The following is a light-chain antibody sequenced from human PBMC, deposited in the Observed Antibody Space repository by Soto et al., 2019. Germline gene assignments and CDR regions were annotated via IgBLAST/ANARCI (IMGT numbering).Light chain of an antibody. J-gene: IGKJ3*01. CDR1: QDISNY. CDR3: QQYDNPFT. Sequence: IQMTQSRSSLSSSLLDRFTITFQASQDISNYLNWYQQKPGEAPKPLIYDASNLETGVPSRFSGSGSGTDFTFTISSLQPEDIATCYCQQYDNPFTFGPGTKVDIK. CDR2: DAS. V-gene: IGKV1-33*01.